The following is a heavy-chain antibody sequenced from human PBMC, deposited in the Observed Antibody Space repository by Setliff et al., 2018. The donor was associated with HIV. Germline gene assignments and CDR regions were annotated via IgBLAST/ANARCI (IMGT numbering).Heavy chain of an antibody. Sequence: SETLSLTCTVSGGSISSGSYYWSWIRQPAGKGLEWIGHIHTSGSTKYNPSLKSRVTISADTSKNQFSLNLSSVTAAETAVYYGARVGYHGSGRYSFDYWGQGTLVTVSS. D-gene: IGHD3-10*01. V-gene: IGHV4-61*09. CDR3: ARVGYHGSGRYSFDY. J-gene: IGHJ4*02. CDR1: GGSISSGSYY. CDR2: IHTSGST.